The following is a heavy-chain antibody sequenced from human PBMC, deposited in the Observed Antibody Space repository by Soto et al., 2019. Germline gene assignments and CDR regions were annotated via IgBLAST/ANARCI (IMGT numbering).Heavy chain of an antibody. CDR2: IWYDGSNE. CDR3: AKDKDEGSDYYDSSGLWDY. V-gene: IGHV3-33*06. Sequence: LEWVAVIWYDGSNEYYADSVKGRFTISRDNSKNTLYLQMNSLRAEDTAVYYCAKDKDEGSDYYDSSGLWDYWGQGTLVTVSS. J-gene: IGHJ4*02. D-gene: IGHD3-22*01.